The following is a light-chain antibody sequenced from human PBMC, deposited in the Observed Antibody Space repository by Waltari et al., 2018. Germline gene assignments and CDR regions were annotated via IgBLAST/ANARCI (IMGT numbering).Light chain of an antibody. CDR3: QQYSNWPPWT. J-gene: IGKJ1*01. Sequence: EVVMTQSPVTLSVSPGERATLPCRASQRVSNNLAWYQHKPGQAPRLVMYDASTRASGLPARFSGTGSGREFTLTINSLQSEDVAIYYCQQYSNWPPWTFGQGTTVEIK. CDR2: DAS. CDR1: QRVSNN. V-gene: IGKV3-15*01.